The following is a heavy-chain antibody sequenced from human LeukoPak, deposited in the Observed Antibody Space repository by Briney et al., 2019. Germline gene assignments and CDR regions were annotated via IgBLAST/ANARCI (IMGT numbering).Heavy chain of an antibody. V-gene: IGHV3-48*03. CDR1: GFTFSSYA. J-gene: IGHJ5*02. CDR3: ARGYYYGSGTLGPFDP. Sequence: GGSLRLSCSASGFTFSSYAMHWVRQAPGKGLEWVSYISSSGSSIYNADSVKGRFTISRDNAKNSLYLQMNSLRAEDTAVYYCARGYYYGSGTLGPFDPWGQGTLVTVSS. D-gene: IGHD3-10*01. CDR2: ISSSGSSI.